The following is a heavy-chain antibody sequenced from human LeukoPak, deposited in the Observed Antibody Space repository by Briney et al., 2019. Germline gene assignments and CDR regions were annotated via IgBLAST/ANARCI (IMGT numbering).Heavy chain of an antibody. Sequence: GGSLRLSCAASGFTFSSHSINWVRQAPGKGLEWVGFIRSKAYGGTTEYAASVKGRFTISRDDSKSIAYLQMNSLKTEDTAVYYCTRVPNGYSYGSAAVWGQGTLVTVSS. J-gene: IGHJ4*02. CDR1: GFTFSSHS. V-gene: IGHV3-49*04. CDR3: TRVPNGYSYGSAAV. CDR2: IRSKAYGGTT. D-gene: IGHD5-18*01.